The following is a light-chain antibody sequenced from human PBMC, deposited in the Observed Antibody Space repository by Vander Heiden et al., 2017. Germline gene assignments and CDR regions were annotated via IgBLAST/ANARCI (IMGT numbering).Light chain of an antibody. Sequence: QLVLTQSPSASASLGASGKRTCTLRSGHSSYAIAWHQQQPEKGPRYLMKLNSDGSHSKGDGIPDRFSGSSSGAERYLTISSLQSEDEADYYCQTWGTGIWVFGGGTKLTVL. CDR2: LNSDGSH. CDR3: QTWGTGIWV. V-gene: IGLV4-69*01. J-gene: IGLJ3*02. CDR1: SGHSSYA.